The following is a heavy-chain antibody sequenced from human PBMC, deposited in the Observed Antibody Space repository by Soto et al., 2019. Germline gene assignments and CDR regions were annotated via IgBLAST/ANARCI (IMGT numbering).Heavy chain of an antibody. CDR1: GGSISSGGYY. J-gene: IGHJ4*02. Sequence: QVQLQESGPGLVKPSQTLSLTCTVSGGSISSGGYYWSWIRQHPGKGLEWIGYIYYSGSTYYNPSLKGRVSISGDTSKDQFSPKPSSVTAADTAVYYCARGDYSGYMNWGQGTLVTVSS. V-gene: IGHV4-31*03. D-gene: IGHD5-12*01. CDR2: IYYSGST. CDR3: ARGDYSGYMN.